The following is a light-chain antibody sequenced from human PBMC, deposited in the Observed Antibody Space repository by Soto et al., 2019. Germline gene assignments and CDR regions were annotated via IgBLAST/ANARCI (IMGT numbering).Light chain of an antibody. J-gene: IGKJ3*01. CDR3: QQRSNWPLVT. V-gene: IGKV3-11*01. CDR1: QSVSTY. Sequence: EIVLTQSPATLSLSPGERATLSCRASQSVSTYLAWNQRKSDQPPRLLFYDASTRATGIPASFSGSGSGTVITITITSLETEDFSVYYCQQRSNWPLVTFGPATSVDVK. CDR2: DAS.